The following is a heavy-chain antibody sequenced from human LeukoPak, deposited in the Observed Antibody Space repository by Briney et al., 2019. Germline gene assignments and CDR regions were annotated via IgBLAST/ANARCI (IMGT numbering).Heavy chain of an antibody. CDR2: ISGSGGST. D-gene: IGHD4-17*01. CDR3: AKDLGTTVPYQRPFDY. V-gene: IGHV3-23*01. Sequence: GGSLRLSCAASGFTFSSYAMSWVRQAPGEGLEWVSAISGSGGSTYYADSVKGRFTISRDNSKNTLYLQMDSLRVENTALYYCAKDLGTTVPYQRPFDYWGQGTLVTVSS. J-gene: IGHJ4*02. CDR1: GFTFSSYA.